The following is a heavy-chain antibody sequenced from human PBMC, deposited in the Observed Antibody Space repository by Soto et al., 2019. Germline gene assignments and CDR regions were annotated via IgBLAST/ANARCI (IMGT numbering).Heavy chain of an antibody. J-gene: IGHJ4*02. CDR2: INPSGGST. CDR1: GYTSTTSY. D-gene: IGHD4-17*01. V-gene: IGHV1-46*01. Sequence: QVQLLQSGAEVKKPGAAVKVSCEASGYTSTTSYIHWVRQAPGQGLEWMGIINPSGGSTSYAQKFQGRVTMTTDTSTSTVYLEISSLSSEDTAVYYCAREAFGDSVPGYWGQGTLVTVSS. CDR3: AREAFGDSVPGY.